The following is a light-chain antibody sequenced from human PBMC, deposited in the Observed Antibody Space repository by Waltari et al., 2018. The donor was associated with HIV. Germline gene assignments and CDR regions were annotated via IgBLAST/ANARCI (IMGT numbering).Light chain of an antibody. J-gene: IGLJ1*01. CDR2: DVS. V-gene: IGLV2-11*01. CDR3: CSYAGSYSYV. Sequence: QSALTQPRSVSGSPGQSVTISCTGSTSDVGGYKYVSWYDQHPGKAPKLMIYDVSKRPSGVPDPFSGSKSGNTASLTISGLQAEDEADYYCCSYAGSYSYVFGTGTKVTVL. CDR1: TSDVGGYKY.